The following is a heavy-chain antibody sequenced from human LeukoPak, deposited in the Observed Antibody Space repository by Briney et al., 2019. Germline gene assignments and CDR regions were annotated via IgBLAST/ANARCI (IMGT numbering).Heavy chain of an antibody. D-gene: IGHD3-22*01. CDR2: IWYDGSNK. J-gene: IGHJ2*01. V-gene: IGHV3-33*01. Sequence: GGSLRLSCAASGFTFSSYGMHWVRQAPGKGLEWVAVIWYDGSNKYYSDSVKGRFSISRDNSKNTLYLQMNSLRAEDTAVYYCARPGSPSSVWYWYFDLWGRGTLVAVSS. CDR1: GFTFSSYG. CDR3: ARPGSPSSVWYWYFDL.